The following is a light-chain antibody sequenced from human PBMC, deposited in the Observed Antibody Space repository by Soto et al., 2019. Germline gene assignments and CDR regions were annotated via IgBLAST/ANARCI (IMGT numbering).Light chain of an antibody. CDR2: GAS. J-gene: IGKJ1*01. Sequence: EIVLTQSPGPLSVSPGDRVTLSCRASQSISINLAWYQHKPGQAPRLLIHGASTRATGVPARISGSGSGTEFTLTISSLQSEDVAVYYCQQFRNWPWTLGQGTKVDIK. CDR1: QSISIN. V-gene: IGKV3D-15*01. CDR3: QQFRNWPWT.